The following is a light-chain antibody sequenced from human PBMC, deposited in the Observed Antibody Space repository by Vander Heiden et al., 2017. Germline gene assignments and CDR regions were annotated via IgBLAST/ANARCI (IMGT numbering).Light chain of an antibody. CDR2: DDS. J-gene: IGLJ3*02. CDR3: QVWDRYSDQWV. Sequence: SYVLTPPPPVSVAPGQTASIACGGNNIRRKSVHWYQQRPGHAPVVVISDDSDRPSGIPERFSGSNSGNTATLTISRVEVGDEADYYCQVWDRYSDQWVFGGGTKLTVL. V-gene: IGLV3-21*02. CDR1: NIRRKS.